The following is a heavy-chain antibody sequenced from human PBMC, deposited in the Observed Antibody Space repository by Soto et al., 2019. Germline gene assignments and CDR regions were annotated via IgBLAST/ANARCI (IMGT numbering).Heavy chain of an antibody. D-gene: IGHD3-9*01. CDR3: ARTYYDILTGYPFLDY. V-gene: IGHV4-34*01. Sequence: SETLSLTCAVYGGSFSGYYWSWIRQPPGKGLEWIGEINHSGSTNYNPSLKSRVTISVDTSKNQFSLKLSSVTAADTAVYYCARTYYDILTGYPFLDYWGQGTLVTVSS. J-gene: IGHJ4*02. CDR2: INHSGST. CDR1: GGSFSGYY.